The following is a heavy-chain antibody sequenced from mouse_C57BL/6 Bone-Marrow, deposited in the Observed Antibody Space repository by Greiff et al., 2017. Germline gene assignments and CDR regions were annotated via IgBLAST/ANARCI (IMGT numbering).Heavy chain of an antibody. D-gene: IGHD1-1*01. V-gene: IGHV6-3*01. CDR2: IRLKSDNYAT. J-gene: IGHJ4*01. CDR1: GFTFSNYW. Sequence: EVQLQESGGGLVQPGGSMKLSCVASGFTFSNYWMNWVRQSPEKGLEWVAQIRLKSDNYATHYAESVKGRFTISRDDSKSSVYLQMNNLRAEDTGIYYCTGGATVVATVYYAMDYWGQGTSVTVSS. CDR3: TGGATVVATVYYAMDY.